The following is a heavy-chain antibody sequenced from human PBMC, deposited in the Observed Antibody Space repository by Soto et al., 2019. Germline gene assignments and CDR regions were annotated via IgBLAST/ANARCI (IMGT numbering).Heavy chain of an antibody. Sequence: PGGFLRLSCAASGFTFSSYGMHWVRQAPGKGLEWISHISDSATTMYYADSVKGRFTISRDNARKSLFLHMNSLRAEDTAVYYCARDTAFISSGLFNPWGQGTLVTVSS. D-gene: IGHD3-22*01. CDR3: ARDTAFISSGLFNP. V-gene: IGHV3-48*04. CDR1: GFTFSSYG. J-gene: IGHJ5*02. CDR2: ISDSATTM.